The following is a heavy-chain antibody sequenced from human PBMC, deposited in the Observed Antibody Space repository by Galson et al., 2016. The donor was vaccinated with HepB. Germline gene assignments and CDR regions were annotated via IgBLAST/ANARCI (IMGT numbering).Heavy chain of an antibody. CDR3: ARGSEWAATTSDY. CDR2: ISGYNGKT. CDR1: GGSFSSYA. V-gene: IGHV1-18*01. Sequence: SVKVSCKASGGSFSSYAISWVRQAPGLGLEWMGWISGYNGKTSYAQNLQGRVLMTTDTSTSTAYMELRSLTSDDTAVYYCARGSEWAATTSDYWGQGTLVTVSS. D-gene: IGHD5-12*01. J-gene: IGHJ4*02.